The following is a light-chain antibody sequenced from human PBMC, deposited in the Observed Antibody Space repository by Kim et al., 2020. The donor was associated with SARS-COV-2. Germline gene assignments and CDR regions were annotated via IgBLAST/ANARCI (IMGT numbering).Light chain of an antibody. V-gene: IGKV3-20*01. Sequence: EIVLTQSPGTLSLSPGKRATLSCRASQSVSSNYLAWYQQKPGQPPRLLIYDTSTRATGIPDRFTGSGSGTDYTLTISRLEPEDFVVYYCQQYGSSPLTVGGGTKVEIK. CDR1: QSVSSNY. J-gene: IGKJ4*01. CDR2: DTS. CDR3: QQYGSSPLT.